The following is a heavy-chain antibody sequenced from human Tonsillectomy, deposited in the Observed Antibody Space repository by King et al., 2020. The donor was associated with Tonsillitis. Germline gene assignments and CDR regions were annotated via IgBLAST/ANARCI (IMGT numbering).Heavy chain of an antibody. Sequence: VQLVESGGGLVQPGGSLRLSCSASGFTFSSYAMHWVRQAPGKGLEYVSAISSNGGSTYYADSVKGSFTISRDNSKNTLYLQMSSLRAEDTAVYYCVKGGYGSGSYYNSFDYWGQGTRVTVSS. CDR1: GFTFSSYA. D-gene: IGHD3-10*01. V-gene: IGHV3-64D*06. J-gene: IGHJ4*02. CDR2: ISSNGGST. CDR3: VKGGYGSGSYYNSFDY.